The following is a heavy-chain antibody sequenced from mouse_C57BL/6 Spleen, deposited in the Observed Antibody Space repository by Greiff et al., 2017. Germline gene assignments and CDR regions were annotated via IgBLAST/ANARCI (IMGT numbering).Heavy chain of an antibody. J-gene: IGHJ3*01. D-gene: IGHD1-1*01. V-gene: IGHV1-50*01. CDR1: GYTFTSYW. Sequence: QVQLQQPGAELVKPGASVKLSCKASGYTFTSYWMQWVKQRPGQGLEWIGEIDPSDSYTNYNHKFKGQATLTVDTSSSTAYMQLSSLTSEDSAVYYCVRRGSSYESWFGYWGQGTLVTVSA. CDR3: VRRGSSYESWFGY. CDR2: IDPSDSYT.